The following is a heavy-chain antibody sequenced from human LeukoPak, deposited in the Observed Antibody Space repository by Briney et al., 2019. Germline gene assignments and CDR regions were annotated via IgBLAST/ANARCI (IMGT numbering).Heavy chain of an antibody. V-gene: IGHV4-59*01. D-gene: IGHD2-8*01. Sequence: SETLSLTCTVSGGSISSYYWSWIRQPPGKGLEWIGYVYYSGSTNYNPSLKSRVTISVDTSKNQFSLKLSSVTAADTAVYYCARRNGGFDPWGQGTLVTVSS. J-gene: IGHJ5*02. CDR1: GGSISSYY. CDR2: VYYSGST. CDR3: ARRNGGFDP.